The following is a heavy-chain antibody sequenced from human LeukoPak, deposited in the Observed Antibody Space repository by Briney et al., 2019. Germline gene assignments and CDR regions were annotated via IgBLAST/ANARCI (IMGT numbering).Heavy chain of an antibody. Sequence: GGSLRLSCAASGFTFSSYEMNWVRQAPGKGLEWVSHTSSDGNTEYYADSVRVRFTMSRDNAKNSLDLHMNSLRTEDTAVYYCARDIVNGPFVTSLESWGQGALVTVSS. V-gene: IGHV3-48*03. CDR2: TSSDGNTE. J-gene: IGHJ4*02. D-gene: IGHD2-8*01. CDR1: GFTFSSYE. CDR3: ARDIVNGPFVTSLES.